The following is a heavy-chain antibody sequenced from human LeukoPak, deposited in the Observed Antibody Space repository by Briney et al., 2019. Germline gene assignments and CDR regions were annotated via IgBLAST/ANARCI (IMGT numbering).Heavy chain of an antibody. J-gene: IGHJ4*02. Sequence: GESLKISCKGSGYRFSSYWIAWVRQMPGKGLEWMGIIYPGDSDTRYSPSFQGQVAISADKSISTAYLQWSSLKASDTAMCYCARPRAHYSSEFDSWGQGSLVTVSS. D-gene: IGHD6-19*01. CDR1: GYRFSSYW. CDR3: ARPRAHYSSEFDS. V-gene: IGHV5-51*01. CDR2: IYPGDSDT.